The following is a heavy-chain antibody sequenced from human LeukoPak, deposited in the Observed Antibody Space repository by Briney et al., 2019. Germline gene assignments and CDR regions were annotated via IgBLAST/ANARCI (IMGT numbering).Heavy chain of an antibody. V-gene: IGHV1-2*02. CDR2: INPNSGGT. J-gene: IGHJ4*02. Sequence: VASVKVSCKTSGYTFTDYYIHWVRQAPGQGPEWMGWINPNSGGTNYAQNLQGRVTMTRDTSISTAYMELSRLRSDDTAVYYCARDMRPHYYDSSGYPLGDWGQGTLVTVSS. CDR1: GYTFTDYY. CDR3: ARDMRPHYYDSSGYPLGD. D-gene: IGHD3-22*01.